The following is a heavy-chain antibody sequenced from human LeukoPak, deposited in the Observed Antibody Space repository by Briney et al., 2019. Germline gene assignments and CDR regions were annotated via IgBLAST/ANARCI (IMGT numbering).Heavy chain of an antibody. D-gene: IGHD3-10*02. Sequence: SETLSLTCTVSGGSISSYYWSWIRQPAGKGLEWIGRIYTSGSTNYNPSLKSRVTISVDKSKNQFSLKLSSVTAADTAVYYCAGVGCSNSYCYVRGMDYWGQGTLVTVSS. CDR2: IYTSGST. CDR3: AGVGCSNSYCYVRGMDY. CDR1: GGSISSYY. J-gene: IGHJ4*02. V-gene: IGHV4-4*07.